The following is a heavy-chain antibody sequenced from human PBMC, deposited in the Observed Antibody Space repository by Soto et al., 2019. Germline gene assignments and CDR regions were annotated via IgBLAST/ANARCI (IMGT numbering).Heavy chain of an antibody. CDR3: ARLSARQQQHPWYFDY. V-gene: IGHV1-69*01. Sequence: QVQLVQSGAEVKKPGSSVKVSCKASGGTFSSYAISWVRQAPGQGLEWMGGIIPIFGTANYAQKVHGRVTSTANESTSTAYMELCSLRSEDTAVYYCARLSARQQQHPWYFDYLGQGTLVTVSS. CDR2: IIPIFGTA. CDR1: GGTFSSYA. D-gene: IGHD6-13*01. J-gene: IGHJ4*02.